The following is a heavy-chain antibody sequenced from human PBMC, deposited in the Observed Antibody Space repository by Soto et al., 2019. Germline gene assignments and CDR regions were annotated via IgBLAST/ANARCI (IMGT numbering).Heavy chain of an antibody. CDR2: IYSSGST. J-gene: IGHJ5*02. CDR3: ARGQRFSDWFDP. V-gene: IGHV4-4*07. D-gene: IGHD3-3*01. Sequence: PSETLSLTCTVSGCAISTYYWTWVRQPAGKGLEWIGRIYSSGSTKYNPSLQSRVTMSLDTSNNQFSLRLTSVTAADTAVYYCARGQRFSDWFDPWGQGTLVTVS. CDR1: GCAISTYY.